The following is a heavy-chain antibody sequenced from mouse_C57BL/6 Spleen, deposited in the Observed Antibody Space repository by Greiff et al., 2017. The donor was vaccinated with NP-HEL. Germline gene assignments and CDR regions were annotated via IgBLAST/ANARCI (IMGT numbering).Heavy chain of an antibody. V-gene: IGHV1-42*01. J-gene: IGHJ4*01. CDR1: GYSFTGYY. D-gene: IGHD2-10*02. Sequence: VQLQQSGPELVKPGASVKISCKASGYSFTGYYMNWVKQSPEKSLEWIGEINPSTGGTTYNQKFKAKATLTVDKSSSTAYMQLKSLTSEDSAVYYCARFRYGNFMDYWGQGTSVTVSS. CDR2: INPSTGGT. CDR3: ARFRYGNFMDY.